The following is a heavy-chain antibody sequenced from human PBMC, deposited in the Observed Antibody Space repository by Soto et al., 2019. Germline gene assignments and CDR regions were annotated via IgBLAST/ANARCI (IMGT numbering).Heavy chain of an antibody. CDR3: TREYPIAPSSGGMDV. Sequence: PSETLSLTCTVSGGSISSGDYHWSWIRQPPGKGLEWIGYIYYSGSTYYNPSLKSRVTISVDTSKNQFSLKLSSVTAADTAVYYCTREYPIAPSSGGMDVWGQGTTVTVSS. J-gene: IGHJ6*02. D-gene: IGHD6-13*01. CDR2: IYYSGST. V-gene: IGHV4-30-4*01. CDR1: GGSISSGDYH.